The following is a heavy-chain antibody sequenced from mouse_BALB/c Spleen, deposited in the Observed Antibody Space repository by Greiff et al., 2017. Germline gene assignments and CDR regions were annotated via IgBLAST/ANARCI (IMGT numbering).Heavy chain of an antibody. V-gene: IGHV1S81*02. CDR2: INPSNGRT. J-gene: IGHJ4*01. D-gene: IGHD1-1*02. Sequence: VQLQQPGAELVKPGASVKLSCKASGYTFTSYWMHWVKQRPGQGLEWIGEINPSNGRTNYNEKFKSKAKLTVDKSSSTAYMQLSSLTSEDTAVYYCASRLWSYAMDYWGQGTSVTVSS. CDR1: GYTFTSYW. CDR3: ASRLWSYAMDY.